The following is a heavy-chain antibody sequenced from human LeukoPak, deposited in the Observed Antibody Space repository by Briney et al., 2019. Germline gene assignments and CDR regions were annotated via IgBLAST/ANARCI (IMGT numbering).Heavy chain of an antibody. V-gene: IGHV3-23*01. CDR3: AKDTIPHMVRGRNYFDY. Sequence: GGSLRLSCAASGFTFSSYAMSWVRQAPGKGLEWVSAISGSGGSTYYADSVKGRFTISRDNSKNTLYLQMNSLRAEDTAVYYCAKDTIPHMVRGRNYFDYWGQGTLVTVSS. J-gene: IGHJ4*02. CDR2: ISGSGGST. D-gene: IGHD3-10*01. CDR1: GFTFSSYA.